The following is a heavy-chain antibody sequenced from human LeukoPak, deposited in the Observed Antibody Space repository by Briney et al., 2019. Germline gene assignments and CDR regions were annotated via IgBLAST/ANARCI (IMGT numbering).Heavy chain of an antibody. CDR2: ISSRSTYI. V-gene: IGHV3-21*01. CDR3: ARSDVAAPFNY. D-gene: IGHD6-13*01. CDR1: GFTVSSNY. Sequence: GGSLRLSCAASGFTVSSNYMSWVRQAPGKGLEWVSSISSRSTYIFQADSVKGRFTISRDNAENSLYLQMNSLRVEDTAVYYCARSDVAAPFNYWGQGTLVTVSS. J-gene: IGHJ4*02.